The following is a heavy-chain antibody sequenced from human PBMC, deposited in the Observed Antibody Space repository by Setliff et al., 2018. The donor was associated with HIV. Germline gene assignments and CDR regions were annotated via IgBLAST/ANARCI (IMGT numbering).Heavy chain of an antibody. Sequence: GALRLSCVASGFTFSNFAMNWVRQAPGKGLEWVSVISYDGSRTSYADSVKGRFTISRDNSKNTLSLEMNSLRAEDTAVYYCAKEGVGSWIDYWGQGTQVTVSS. V-gene: IGHV3-30*07. CDR2: ISYDGSRT. CDR3: AKEGVGSWIDY. D-gene: IGHD1-26*01. CDR1: GFTFSNFA. J-gene: IGHJ4*02.